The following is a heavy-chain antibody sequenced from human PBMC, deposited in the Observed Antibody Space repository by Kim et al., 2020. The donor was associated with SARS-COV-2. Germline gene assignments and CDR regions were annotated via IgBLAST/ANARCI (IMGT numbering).Heavy chain of an antibody. D-gene: IGHD4-17*01. V-gene: IGHV3-30*04. CDR2: ISYDGSNK. CDR3: ARDVHMTTSPGLFDY. Sequence: GGSLRLSCAASGFTFSSYAMHWVRQAPGKGLEWVAVISYDGSNKYYADSVKGRFTISRDNSKNTLYLQMNSLRAEDTAVYYCARDVHMTTSPGLFDYWG. J-gene: IGHJ4*01. CDR1: GFTFSSYA.